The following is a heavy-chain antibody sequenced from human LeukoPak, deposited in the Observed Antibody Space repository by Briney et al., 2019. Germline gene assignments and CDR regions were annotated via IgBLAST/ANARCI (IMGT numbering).Heavy chain of an antibody. Sequence: GGSLRLSCAASGFTFSSYGMHWVRQAPGKGLEWVAFIRYDGSNKYYADSVKGRFTISRDNSKNTLYLQMKSLRAEDTAVYYCARAGSSWFHAFDIWGQGTMVTVSS. CDR1: GFTFSSYG. CDR2: IRYDGSNK. CDR3: ARAGSSWFHAFDI. V-gene: IGHV3-30*02. D-gene: IGHD6-13*01. J-gene: IGHJ3*02.